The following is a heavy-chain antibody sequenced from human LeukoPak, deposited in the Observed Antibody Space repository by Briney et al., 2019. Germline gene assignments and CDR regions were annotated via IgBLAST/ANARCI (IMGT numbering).Heavy chain of an antibody. CDR2: IYGGGST. Sequence: GGSLRLSCAASGFAVSSNYMSWVRQAPGKGLEWVSVIYGGGSTYYADSVKGRFTISRDNSKNTLYLQMNSLRAEDTAVYYCARERGYYYDSSGYFDYWGQGTLVTVSS. D-gene: IGHD3-22*01. CDR1: GFAVSSNY. CDR3: ARERGYYYDSSGYFDY. J-gene: IGHJ4*02. V-gene: IGHV3-66*02.